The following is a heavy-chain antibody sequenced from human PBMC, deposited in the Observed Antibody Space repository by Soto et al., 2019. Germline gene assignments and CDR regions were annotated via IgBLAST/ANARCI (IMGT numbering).Heavy chain of an antibody. CDR3: ARWGNDYGDYVGYY. CDR1: GGTLSSET. CDR2: IIPYNGNT. V-gene: IGHV1-18*01. Sequence: GASVKVSCKVSGGTLSSETISWLRQAPGQGLEWMGWIIPYNGNTNYAQKLQGRVTMTTDTSTSTAYMELRSLRSDDTAVYYCARWGNDYGDYVGYYWGQGTLVTVSS. D-gene: IGHD4-17*01. J-gene: IGHJ4*02.